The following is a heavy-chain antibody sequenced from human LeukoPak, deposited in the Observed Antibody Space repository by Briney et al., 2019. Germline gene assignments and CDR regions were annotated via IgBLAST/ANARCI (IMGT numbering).Heavy chain of an antibody. Sequence: PGGSLRLSWAASGFTFSSYWMSWVRQAPGKGLEWVANIKQDGSEKYYVDSVKGRFTISRDNAKNSLYLQMNSLRAEDTAVYYCARSGLNYDFWSGYYKIKSGDAFDIWGQGTMVTVSS. CDR3: ARSGLNYDFWSGYYKIKSGDAFDI. J-gene: IGHJ3*02. CDR2: IKQDGSEK. V-gene: IGHV3-7*01. CDR1: GFTFSSYW. D-gene: IGHD3-3*01.